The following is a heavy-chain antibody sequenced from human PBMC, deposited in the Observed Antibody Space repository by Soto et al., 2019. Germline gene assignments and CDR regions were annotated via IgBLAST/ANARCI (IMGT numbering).Heavy chain of an antibody. V-gene: IGHV3-15*01. CDR2: IKTNAEGGTT. Sequence: EVQLVESGGGLVKPGGSLRLSCVGSGFTFANAWMNWVRQAPGQGLEWVGLIKTNAEGGTTNYAAPVKGRFTISRDDSKDTVYLHMSRLTTEDTAVYYCADMPVATTADYWGRGTLVTVSS. CDR1: GFTFANAW. CDR3: ADMPVATTADY. D-gene: IGHD5-12*01. J-gene: IGHJ4*02.